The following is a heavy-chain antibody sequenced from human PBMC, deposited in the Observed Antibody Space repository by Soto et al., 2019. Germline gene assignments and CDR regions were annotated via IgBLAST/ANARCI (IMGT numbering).Heavy chain of an antibody. CDR2: ISYDGSNK. D-gene: IGHD5-12*01. V-gene: IGHV3-30*18. CDR3: TKDRATHRNY. CDR1: GFTFSSYG. J-gene: IGHJ4*02. Sequence: GGSLRLSCAASGFTFSSYGMHWVRQAPGKGLEWVAVISYDGSNKYYADSVKGRFTISRDNSKNTLYLQMNSLRIEDTAVYYCTKDRATHRNYWGQGTLVTVSS.